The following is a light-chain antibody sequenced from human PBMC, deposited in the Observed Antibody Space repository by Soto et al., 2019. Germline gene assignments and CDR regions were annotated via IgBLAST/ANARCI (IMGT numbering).Light chain of an antibody. CDR2: DAS. CDR1: QSVSSY. Sequence: EIVLTQSPATLSLSPGERATLSCRASQSVSSYLAWYQQKPGQAPRLLIYDASNRATGIPARFSGSGSGTEFTLTISSLQSEDFAVYYCQQYNNWPRTFGQGTQLEIK. V-gene: IGKV3-11*01. J-gene: IGKJ5*01. CDR3: QQYNNWPRT.